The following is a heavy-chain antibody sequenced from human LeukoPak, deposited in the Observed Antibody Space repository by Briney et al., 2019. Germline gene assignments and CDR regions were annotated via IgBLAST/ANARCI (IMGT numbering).Heavy chain of an antibody. CDR3: ARGYDFWSGYSFDY. D-gene: IGHD3-3*01. V-gene: IGHV3-21*04. CDR1: GLTFSSYS. CDR2: ISSSSSDI. Sequence: GGSLRLSCAASGLTFSSYSMNWVRQAPGKGLEWVSSISSSSSDIYYADSVKGGFTISRENAKNSLYLQMNSLRGEDTAVYYCARGYDFWSGYSFDYWGQGALVTVSS. J-gene: IGHJ4*02.